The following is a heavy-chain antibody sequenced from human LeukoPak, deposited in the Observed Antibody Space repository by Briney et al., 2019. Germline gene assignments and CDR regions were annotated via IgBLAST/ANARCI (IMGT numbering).Heavy chain of an antibody. CDR3: ARGVQVWLMSHRYFDS. CDR2: AFNNEGT. V-gene: IGHV4-39*07. CDR1: DASFSSNTYY. D-gene: IGHD3-10*01. Sequence: PSETLSLTCTVSDASFSSNTYYWGWIRQPPGKGLEWIGSAFNNEGTYYSPSLRRRVTISRDTSKKQLSLRLSSLTAADTAVYYCARGVQVWLMSHRYFDSWGQGTLVTVSS. J-gene: IGHJ4*02.